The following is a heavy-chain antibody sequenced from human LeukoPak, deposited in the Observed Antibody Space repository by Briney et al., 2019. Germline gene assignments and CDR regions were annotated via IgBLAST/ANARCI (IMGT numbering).Heavy chain of an antibody. CDR2: IGSSGSTI. Sequence: GGSLRLSCAVSGFPFSVYEMNWVRQAPGKGLEWVSNIGSSGSTIYYADSVKGRFSISRDNAKGSLYLQMNSLGVEDTAVYYCALLAVASDFDYWGQGALVTVSS. V-gene: IGHV3-48*03. D-gene: IGHD6-19*01. CDR1: GFPFSVYE. J-gene: IGHJ4*02. CDR3: ALLAVASDFDY.